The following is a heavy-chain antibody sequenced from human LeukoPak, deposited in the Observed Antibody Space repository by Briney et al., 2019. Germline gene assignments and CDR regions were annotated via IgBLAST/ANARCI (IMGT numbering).Heavy chain of an antibody. CDR2: ISTSGST. V-gene: IGHV4-61*02. J-gene: IGHJ6*02. D-gene: IGHD1-7*01. CDR1: GGPISSGGYN. CDR3: AREVGWNYLKGMDV. Sequence: SETLSLTCTVSGGPISSGGYNWRWIRQPAGKGLEWIGRISTSGSTNYNPSLKSRVTISVDTSKNQFSLKLSSVTAADTAVYYCAREVGWNYLKGMDVWGQGTTVTVSS.